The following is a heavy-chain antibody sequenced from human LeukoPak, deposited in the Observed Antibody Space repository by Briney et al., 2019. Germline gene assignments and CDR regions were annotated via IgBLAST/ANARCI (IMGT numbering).Heavy chain of an antibody. Sequence: GASVKVSCKASGYTFTGYYMHWVRQAPGQGLEWMGWINPNSGGTNYAQKFQGRVTMTRDTSISTAYMELSRLRSDDTAVYYCARETTSGYEPQFAYWGQGTLVTVSS. D-gene: IGHD5-12*01. J-gene: IGHJ4*02. CDR1: GYTFTGYY. CDR3: ARETTSGYEPQFAY. V-gene: IGHV1-2*02. CDR2: INPNSGGT.